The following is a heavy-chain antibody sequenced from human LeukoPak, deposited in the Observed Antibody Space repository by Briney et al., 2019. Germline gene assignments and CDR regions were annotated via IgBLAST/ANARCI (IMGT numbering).Heavy chain of an antibody. J-gene: IGHJ4*02. CDR1: GFTFSIYS. CDR2: ISSSSSTI. CDR3: ARDRGNSLFDY. D-gene: IGHD4-23*01. Sequence: GGSLRLSCAASGFTFSIYSMSWVRQAPGKGLEWVSYISSSSSTISYADSVKGRFTISRDTSKNTLYLQMNSLRTEDTAVYYCARDRGNSLFDYWGQGTLVTVSS. V-gene: IGHV3-48*01.